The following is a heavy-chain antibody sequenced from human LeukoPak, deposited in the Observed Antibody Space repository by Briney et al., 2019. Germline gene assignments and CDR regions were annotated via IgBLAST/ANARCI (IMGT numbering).Heavy chain of an antibody. V-gene: IGHV1-2*02. CDR3: ARDLLYYGSGTKGDY. J-gene: IGHJ4*02. CDR2: INPNSGGT. CDR1: GYTFTGYH. D-gene: IGHD3-10*01. Sequence: ASVKVSCKASGYTFTGYHMHWVRQAPGQGLEWMGWINPNSGGTNYAQKFQGRVTMTRDTSISTAYMELSRLRSDDTAVYYCARDLLYYGSGTKGDYWGQGTLVTVSS.